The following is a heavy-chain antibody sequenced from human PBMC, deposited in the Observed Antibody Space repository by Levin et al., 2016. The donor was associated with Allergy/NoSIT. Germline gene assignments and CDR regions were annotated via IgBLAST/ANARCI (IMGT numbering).Heavy chain of an antibody. CDR2: ISAYNGNT. Sequence: WVRQAPGQGLEWMGWISAYNGNTNYAQKLQGRVTMTTDTSTSTAYMELRSLRSDDTAVYYCARDRIPKGTMIVVVTRTPPKYYGMDVWGQGTTVTVSS. J-gene: IGHJ6*02. CDR3: ARDRIPKGTMIVVVTRTPPKYYGMDV. V-gene: IGHV1-18*01. D-gene: IGHD3-22*01.